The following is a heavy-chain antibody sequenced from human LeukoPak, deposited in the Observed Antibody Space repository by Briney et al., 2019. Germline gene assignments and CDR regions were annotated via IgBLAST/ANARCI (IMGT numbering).Heavy chain of an antibody. CDR1: GGSISSYY. Sequence: PSETLSLTCTVSGGSISSYYWSWIRQPPGKGLEWIGYIYYSGSTYYNPSLKSRVTISVDTSKNQFSLKLSSVTAADTAVYYCARGTGYSTTWGQGTLVTVSS. V-gene: IGHV4-59*12. CDR2: IYYSGST. CDR3: ARGTGYSTT. D-gene: IGHD6-13*01. J-gene: IGHJ5*02.